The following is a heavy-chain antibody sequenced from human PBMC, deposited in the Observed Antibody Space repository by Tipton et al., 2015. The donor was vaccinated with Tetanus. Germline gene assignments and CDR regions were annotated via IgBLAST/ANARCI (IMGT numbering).Heavy chain of an antibody. CDR3: VRGRGLGAYSFGFEY. J-gene: IGHJ4*02. D-gene: IGHD5-18*01. V-gene: IGHV4-30-2*01. CDR1: GGLITTGGYS. CDR2: IYQTDST. Sequence: TLSLTCTVSGGLITTGGYSWGWIRQPPGQGLEWIGYIYQTDSTYYSPSLRSRLTISINRSKNQFSLKLTSVTAADTAVYYCVRGRGLGAYSFGFEYWGRVTHVSVSS.